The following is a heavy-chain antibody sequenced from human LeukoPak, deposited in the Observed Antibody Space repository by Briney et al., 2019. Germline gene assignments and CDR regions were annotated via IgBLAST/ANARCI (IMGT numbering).Heavy chain of an antibody. CDR2: ISGSGGST. CDR1: GFTFSSYA. CDR3: AKRQAVAVSPKFDY. V-gene: IGHV3-23*01. Sequence: PGGSLRLSCAASGFTFSSYAMSWVRQAPGKGLEWVSAISGSGGSTYYADSVKGRFTISRDKSKNMLYLQMNSLRAEDTAVYYCAKRQAVAVSPKFDYWGQGTLVTVSS. J-gene: IGHJ4*02. D-gene: IGHD6-19*01.